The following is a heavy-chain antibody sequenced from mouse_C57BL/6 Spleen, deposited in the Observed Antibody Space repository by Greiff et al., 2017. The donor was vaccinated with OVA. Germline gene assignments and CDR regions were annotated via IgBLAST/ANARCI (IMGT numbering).Heavy chain of an antibody. Sequence: QVQLQQSGAELVKPGASVKISCKASGYAFSSYWMNWVKQRPGKGLEWIGQIYPGDGDTNYNGKFKGKATLTADKSSSTTYMQLSSLTSEDSAVDFCARYRTADWYCDVWGTGTTVTVSS. CDR2: IYPGDGDT. D-gene: IGHD1-2*01. CDR3: ARYRTADWYCDV. J-gene: IGHJ1*03. V-gene: IGHV1-80*01. CDR1: GYAFSSYW.